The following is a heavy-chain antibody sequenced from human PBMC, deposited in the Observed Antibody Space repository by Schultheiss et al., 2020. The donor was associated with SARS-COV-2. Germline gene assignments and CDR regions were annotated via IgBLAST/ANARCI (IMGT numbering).Heavy chain of an antibody. CDR1: GGSISSGGYY. D-gene: IGHD2-2*02. CDR3: ARDHPGSTIVVVPAAILGWFDP. Sequence: SQTLSLTCTVSGGSISSGGYYWSWIRQHPGKGLEWIGYIYYSGSTYYNPSLKSRVTISVDTSKNQFSLKLSSVTAADTAVYYCARDHPGSTIVVVPAAILGWFDPWGQGTLVTVSS. CDR2: IYYSGST. V-gene: IGHV4-31*03. J-gene: IGHJ5*02.